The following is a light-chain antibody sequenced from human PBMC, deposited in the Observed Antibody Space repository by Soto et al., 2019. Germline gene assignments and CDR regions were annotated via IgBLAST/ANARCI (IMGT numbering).Light chain of an antibody. CDR2: DAS. V-gene: IGKV1-5*01. J-gene: IGKJ2*01. CDR3: QQYNSSPYT. Sequence: DIQMTQSPSTLSASVGDRVTITCRASQSISSWLTWYQQKPGKAPKLLIYDASSLESGVPSRFSGSGSGTEFNLTISSLQPDDFATYVCQQYNSSPYTFGQGTKLEIK. CDR1: QSISSW.